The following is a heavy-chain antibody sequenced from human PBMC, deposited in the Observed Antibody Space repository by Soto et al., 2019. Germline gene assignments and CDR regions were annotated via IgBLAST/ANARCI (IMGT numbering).Heavy chain of an antibody. CDR1: GFTFSSYA. CDR3: ARGGYGSGALVDY. D-gene: IGHD3-10*01. Sequence: QVQLVESGGGVVQPGRSLRLSCAASGFTFSSYAMHWVRQAPGKGLEWVAVISYDGSNKYYADSVKGRFTISRDNSKNTLYLQMNSLRAEDTAVYYCARGGYGSGALVDYWGQGTLVTVSS. CDR2: ISYDGSNK. J-gene: IGHJ4*02. V-gene: IGHV3-30-3*01.